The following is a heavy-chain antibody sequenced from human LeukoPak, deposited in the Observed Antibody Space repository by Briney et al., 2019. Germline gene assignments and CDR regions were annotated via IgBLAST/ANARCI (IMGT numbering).Heavy chain of an antibody. J-gene: IGHJ3*02. CDR2: VDPSDSYT. CDR1: GYSSTDYW. D-gene: IGHD3-10*01. V-gene: IGHV5-10-1*01. CDR3: ASLFRDDVFDI. Sequence: GESLKISCKVSGYSSTDYWISWVRQMPGKGLEWMGRVDPSDSYTNYSPSFQGHVSISADKSISTAYLQWRSLKASDTAMYYCASLFRDDVFDIWGQGTMVTVSS.